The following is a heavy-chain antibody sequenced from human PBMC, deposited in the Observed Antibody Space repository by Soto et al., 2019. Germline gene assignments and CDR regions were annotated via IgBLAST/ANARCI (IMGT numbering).Heavy chain of an antibody. CDR3: VRRHVSATGIDWFDP. CDR2: TNAANGDT. D-gene: IGHD6-13*01. V-gene: IGHV1-3*01. CDR1: GYTFTSYC. Sequence: ASVKVSCKASGYTFTSYCIHWVRQAPGQRLEWMGWTNAANGDTKYSPKFQGRVTITRDTSASTAYMELSSLRSEDTAVYYCVRRHVSATGIDWFDPWGQGTLVTVSS. J-gene: IGHJ5*02.